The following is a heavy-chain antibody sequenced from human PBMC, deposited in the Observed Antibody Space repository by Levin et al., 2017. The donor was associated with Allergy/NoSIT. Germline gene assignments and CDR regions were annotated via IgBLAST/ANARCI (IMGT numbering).Heavy chain of an antibody. D-gene: IGHD3-22*01. CDR2: ISGSSGRT. J-gene: IGHJ4*01. CDR3: AKDLTDYYDSSGYFGEGIDY. Sequence: GESLKISCAASGFTFSRYAMSWVRQAPGKGLEWVSAISGSSGRTHYADSVKGRFTISRDNSKNTLYLQMNSLRAEDTAVYYCAKDLTDYYDSSGYFGEGIDYWGQGILVTVSS. V-gene: IGHV3-23*01. CDR1: GFTFSRYA.